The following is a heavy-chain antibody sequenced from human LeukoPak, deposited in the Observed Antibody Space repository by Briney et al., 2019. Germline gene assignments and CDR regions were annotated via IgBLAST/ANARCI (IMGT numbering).Heavy chain of an antibody. CDR3: AVLPGIAVAVIDY. J-gene: IGHJ4*02. Sequence: GGSLRLSCAASGFTFSSYAMSWVRQAPGKGLEWVSAISGSGGSTYYADSVKGRFTISRDNSKNTLYLQMNSLRAEDTAVYYCAVLPGIAVAVIDYWGQGTLVTVSS. D-gene: IGHD6-19*01. CDR1: GFTFSSYA. CDR2: ISGSGGST. V-gene: IGHV3-23*01.